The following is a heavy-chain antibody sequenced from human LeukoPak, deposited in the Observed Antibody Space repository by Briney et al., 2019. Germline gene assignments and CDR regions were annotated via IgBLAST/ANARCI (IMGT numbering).Heavy chain of an antibody. V-gene: IGHV3-23*01. CDR1: RFTFSSFA. CDR3: VKEHVDRAFTRSFEI. D-gene: IGHD3-10*01. Sequence: GGSLRLSCEVSRFTFSSFAMTWVRQAPGKGLEWVSAISPDNAYYADSVKGRLTISRDDSKNTVYLQMNSPRAEDTARYYCVKEHVDRAFTRSFEIWGQGTVVTVSS. CDR2: ISPDNA. J-gene: IGHJ3*02.